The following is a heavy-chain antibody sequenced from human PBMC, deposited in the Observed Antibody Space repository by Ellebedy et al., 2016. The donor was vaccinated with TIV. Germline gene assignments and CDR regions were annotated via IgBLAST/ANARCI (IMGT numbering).Heavy chain of an antibody. CDR3: ATSRNIVTGYYFDY. J-gene: IGHJ4*02. CDR1: GYTFTSYA. D-gene: IGHD3-9*01. CDR2: INAGNGNT. Sequence: AASVKVSCKASGYTFTSYAMHWVRQAPGQRLEWMGWINAGNGNTKYSQKFQGRVTMTEDTSTDTAYMELSSLRSEDTAVYYCATSRNIVTGYYFDYWGQGTLVTVSS. V-gene: IGHV1-3*01.